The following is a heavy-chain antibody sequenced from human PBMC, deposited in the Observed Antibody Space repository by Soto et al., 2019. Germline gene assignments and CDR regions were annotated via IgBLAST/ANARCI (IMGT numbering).Heavy chain of an antibody. CDR3: ARSPYSSLSLY. J-gene: IGHJ4*02. D-gene: IGHD6-6*01. Sequence: GGSLRLSCAASGFTFSSYWMSWVRQAPGKGLEWVANIKQDGSEKYYVDSVKGRFTISRDSAKNSLYLQMNSLRAEDTAVYYCARSPYSSLSLYWGQGTLVTVSS. V-gene: IGHV3-7*01. CDR1: GFTFSSYW. CDR2: IKQDGSEK.